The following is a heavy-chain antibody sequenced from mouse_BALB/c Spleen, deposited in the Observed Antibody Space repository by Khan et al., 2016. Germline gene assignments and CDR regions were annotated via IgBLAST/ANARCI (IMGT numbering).Heavy chain of an antibody. CDR1: GYTFTNYG. CDR2: INTNTGEP. D-gene: IGHD1-1*01. Sequence: QIQLVQSGPELKKPGETVKISCKASGYTFTNYGMNWVKQAPGKGLKWMGWINTNTGEPTYAEEFKGRFAFSLETSARTAYLQINNLKNEDTATYFCAEDYYGSNWFAYWGQGTLVTVS. V-gene: IGHV9-3*02. CDR3: AEDYYGSNWFAY. J-gene: IGHJ3*01.